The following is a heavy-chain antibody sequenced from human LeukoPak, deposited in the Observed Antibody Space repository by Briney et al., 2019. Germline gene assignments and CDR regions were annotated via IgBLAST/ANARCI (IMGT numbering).Heavy chain of an antibody. Sequence: SETLSLTCGVSGYSISSGYYWGWIRQPPGKGLEWIGYIYYSGSTYYNPSLKSRVTISVDTSKNQFSLKLSSVTAADTAVYYCARESSGSGPFYYYYYMDVRGKGTTVTVSS. J-gene: IGHJ6*03. V-gene: IGHV4-38-2*02. CDR3: ARESSGSGPFYYYYYMDV. CDR2: IYYSGST. CDR1: GYSISSGYY. D-gene: IGHD6-6*01.